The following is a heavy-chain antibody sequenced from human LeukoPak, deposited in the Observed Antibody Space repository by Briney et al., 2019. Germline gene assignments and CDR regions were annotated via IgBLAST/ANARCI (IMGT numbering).Heavy chain of an antibody. J-gene: IGHJ4*02. CDR3: ARQYSSSSYFDY. CDR2: VYYSGRT. CDR1: GDSISSYY. D-gene: IGHD6-6*01. V-gene: IGHV4-59*08. Sequence: SETLSLTCSVSGDSISSYYWTWIRQPPGKGLEWIGHVYYSGRTNYNPTLESRVAISVDTSKNQFSLNLTSVTAADTAEYYCARQYSSSSYFDYWGQGTLVTVSS.